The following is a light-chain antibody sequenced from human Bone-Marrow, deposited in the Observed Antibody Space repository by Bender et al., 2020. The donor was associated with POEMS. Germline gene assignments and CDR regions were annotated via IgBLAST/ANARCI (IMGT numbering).Light chain of an antibody. CDR3: SSYAGKDNFDV. J-gene: IGLJ2*01. V-gene: IGLV1-40*01. CDR1: SSNMGAGYG. Sequence: QSVLTQPPSVSGAPGQTVTISCTGTSSNMGAGYGVNWYQQLPGTAPKLLIYNKENRPSGVPDRISGSKSGTSASLAITGLQAGDEANYFCSSYAGKDNFDVFGGGTKLTVL. CDR2: NKE.